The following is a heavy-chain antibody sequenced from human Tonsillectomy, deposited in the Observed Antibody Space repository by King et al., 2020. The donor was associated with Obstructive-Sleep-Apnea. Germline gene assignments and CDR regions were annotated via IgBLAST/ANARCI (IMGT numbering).Heavy chain of an antibody. V-gene: IGHV3-15*01. CDR1: GFTFSNAW. CDR2: IKSRADGGTT. CDR3: NKMLGNRIGGILHSFDY. D-gene: IGHD3-16*01. J-gene: IGHJ4*02. Sequence: VQLVESGGRLVKPGGSLRVSCAGFGFTFSNAWMAWVRQAPGKGLEWVGRIKSRADGGTTDYAAPVKGRFTISRDDSKNMFYLQMNSLKIEDTAVYYCNKMLGNRIGGILHSFDYRGQGNLVTVPS.